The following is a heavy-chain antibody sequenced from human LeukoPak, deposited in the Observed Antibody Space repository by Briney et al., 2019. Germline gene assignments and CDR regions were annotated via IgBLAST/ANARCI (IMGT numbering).Heavy chain of an antibody. D-gene: IGHD3-9*01. CDR1: GFTFSSYT. V-gene: IGHV3-21*01. J-gene: IGHJ4*02. CDR3: ARDRARYFDWLLEGYFDY. Sequence: GGSLRLSCAASGFTFSSYTMNWVRQAPGKGLEWVSIISSGSSYIHYADSVKGRFTISRDNAKNSLYLQMNSLRAEDTAVYYCARDRARYFDWLLEGYFDYWGQGTLVTVSS. CDR2: ISSGSSYI.